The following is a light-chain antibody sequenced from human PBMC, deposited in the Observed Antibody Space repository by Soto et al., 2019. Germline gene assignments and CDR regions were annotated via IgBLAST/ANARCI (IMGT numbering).Light chain of an antibody. J-gene: IGKJ1*01. CDR3: QKYDSAPLT. Sequence: DIQMTQSPSSLSASVGDRVTITCRASQGISNNLAWYQQKPGKVPQLLIYGASTLQSGVPSRFSGSRSGTDFPLTLSSLQPEDGGTYYCQKYDSAPLTFGQGTKVEFK. CDR2: GAS. V-gene: IGKV1-27*01. CDR1: QGISNN.